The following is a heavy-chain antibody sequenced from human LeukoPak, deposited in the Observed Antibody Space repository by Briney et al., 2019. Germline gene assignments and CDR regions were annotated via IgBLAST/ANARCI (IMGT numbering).Heavy chain of an antibody. J-gene: IGHJ2*01. V-gene: IGHV3-23*01. CDR2: ISDTGSGT. CDR3: AKNLLGSESFSWYFDL. CDR1: GVMFSSHG. Sequence: GGSLRLSCAASGVMFSSHGMSWVRQAPGKGLEWVSSISDTGSGTCYVDSVKGRFTMSRDNSKSTLYLQMNSLRAEDTAVYYCAKNLLGSESFSWYFDLWGRGTLVTVSS. D-gene: IGHD1-26*01.